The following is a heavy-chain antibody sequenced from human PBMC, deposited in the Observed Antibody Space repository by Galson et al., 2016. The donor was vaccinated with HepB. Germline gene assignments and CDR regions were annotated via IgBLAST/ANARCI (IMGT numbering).Heavy chain of an antibody. J-gene: IGHJ6*02. CDR3: ARDSFCGGNTCSFYGMDV. CDR2: IHYAGSS. V-gene: IGHV4-59*13. Sequence: ETLSLTCTVSGGSINNYYWSWIRQSPGKGLEWIGFIHYAGSSHNNPSFGSRVTISVDRSKTHLSLKLRSVTAADTAVYYCARDSFCGGNTCSFYGMDVWGQGT. D-gene: IGHD2-21*01. CDR1: GGSINNYY.